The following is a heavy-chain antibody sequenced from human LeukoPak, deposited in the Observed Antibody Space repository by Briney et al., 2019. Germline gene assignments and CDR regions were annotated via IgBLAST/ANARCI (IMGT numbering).Heavy chain of an antibody. J-gene: IGHJ4*02. D-gene: IGHD1-26*01. CDR3: AKEPYSGSQLLDY. CDR1: GSTFSSHA. CDR2: ISSGGGST. V-gene: IGHV3-23*01. Sequence: GGSLRLSCAASGSTFSSHAMSWVRQAPGKGLEWVSAISSGGGSTYYADSVKGRFTISRDNSKNTLYLQMNSLRAEDMAVYYCAKEPYSGSQLLDYWGQGTLVTVSS.